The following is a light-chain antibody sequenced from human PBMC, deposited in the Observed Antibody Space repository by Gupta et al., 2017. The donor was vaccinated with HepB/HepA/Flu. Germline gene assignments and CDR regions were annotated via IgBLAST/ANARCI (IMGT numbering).Light chain of an antibody. V-gene: IGKV3-20*01. CDR2: AVS. CDR1: QSVSSSY. CDR3: QQYGSLTWT. Sequence: ETVLTQSPGTLSLSPGERATLSCRASQSVSSSYLHWYQQKPGQAPRLIIYAVSSRATGIPDRFSGSGSGTDFTLTISRLEPEDFAVYYCQQYGSLTWTFGQGTKVEMK. J-gene: IGKJ1*01.